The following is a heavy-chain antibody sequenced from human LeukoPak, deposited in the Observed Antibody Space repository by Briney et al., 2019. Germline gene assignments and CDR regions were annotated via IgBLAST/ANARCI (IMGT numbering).Heavy chain of an antibody. V-gene: IGHV1-18*01. Sequence: ASVKVSCKASGYTFTSYGISWVRQAPGQGLEWMGWISAYNGNTNYAQKLQGRVTMTTVTSTSTAYMELRSLRSDDTAVYYCARDLLEDYYGSGSYYTTFDYWGQGTLVTVSS. CDR2: ISAYNGNT. CDR1: GYTFTSYG. CDR3: ARDLLEDYYGSGSYYTTFDY. J-gene: IGHJ4*02. D-gene: IGHD3-10*01.